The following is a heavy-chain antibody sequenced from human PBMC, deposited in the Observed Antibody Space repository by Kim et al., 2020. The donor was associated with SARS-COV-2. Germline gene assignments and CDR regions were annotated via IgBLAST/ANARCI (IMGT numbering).Heavy chain of an antibody. CDR2: IYSDGAT. Sequence: GGSLRLSCAASGFTVSRNYVNWVRQAPGQGLEWVSVIYSDGATYYADFVKGRFIISRHNSNNTLSLQMTNLRPGDTAVYFCASDLGLRHGVYYWG. CDR1: GFTVSRNY. V-gene: IGHV3-53*01. CDR3: ASDLGLRHGVYY. J-gene: IGHJ4*01.